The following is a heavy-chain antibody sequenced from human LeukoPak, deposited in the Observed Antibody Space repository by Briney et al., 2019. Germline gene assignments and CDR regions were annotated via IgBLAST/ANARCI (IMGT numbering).Heavy chain of an antibody. CDR3: ARDFCSSTSCYAFDY. CDR2: IWYDGSNK. Sequence: GRSLRLSCAASGFTFSSYGMHWVRQAPGKGLEWVAVIWYDGSNKYYADSVKGRFTISRDNSKNTPYLQMNSLRAEDTAVYYCARDFCSSTSCYAFDYWGQGTLVTVSS. J-gene: IGHJ4*02. D-gene: IGHD2-2*01. CDR1: GFTFSSYG. V-gene: IGHV3-33*01.